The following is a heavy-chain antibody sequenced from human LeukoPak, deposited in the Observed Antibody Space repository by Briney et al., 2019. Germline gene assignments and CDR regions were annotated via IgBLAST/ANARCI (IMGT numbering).Heavy chain of an antibody. CDR1: GYTFTGYY. CDR2: IIPNSGGT. Sequence: ASVKVSCKASGYTFTGYYMHWVRQAPGQGIEWLGWIIPNSGGTNYAQKFQGRVTMTRDTSISTAYMELSRLRSDDTAVYYCARELGVPPDCSSTSCYLDYWGQGTLVTVSS. V-gene: IGHV1-2*02. J-gene: IGHJ4*02. D-gene: IGHD2-2*01. CDR3: ARELGVPPDCSSTSCYLDY.